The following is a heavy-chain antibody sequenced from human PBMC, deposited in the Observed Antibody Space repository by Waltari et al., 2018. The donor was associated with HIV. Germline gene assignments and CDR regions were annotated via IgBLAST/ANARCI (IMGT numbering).Heavy chain of an antibody. V-gene: IGHV3-9*01. CDR2: ISWNSGSI. CDR3: AKGQWLGYFDY. D-gene: IGHD6-19*01. Sequence: ELQLVESGGGLVQPGMSLRLPSAASGFTFDDFAMPFVRQAPGKGLEWVSGISWNSGSIGYADSVKGRFTISRDNAKNPLYLQMNSLRAEDTALYYCAKGQWLGYFDYWGQGTLVTVSS. J-gene: IGHJ4*02. CDR1: GFTFDDFA.